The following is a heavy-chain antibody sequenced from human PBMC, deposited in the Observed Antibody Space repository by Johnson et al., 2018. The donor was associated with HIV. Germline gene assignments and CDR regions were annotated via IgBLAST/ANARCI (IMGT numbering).Heavy chain of an antibody. CDR1: GFTFSSYA. J-gene: IGHJ3*02. CDR2: ISYDGRNK. CDR3: AKDIASGYTNGGTLGI. Sequence: QVQLVESGGGVVQPGRSLRLSCAASGFTFSSYAMHWVRQAPGKGLEWVAVISYDGRNKYYADSVKGRFTISRDNSKNTLYLQMNSLRAEDTAVYYCAKDIASGYTNGGTLGIWGQGTMVTVSS. V-gene: IGHV3-30*04. D-gene: IGHD6-19*01.